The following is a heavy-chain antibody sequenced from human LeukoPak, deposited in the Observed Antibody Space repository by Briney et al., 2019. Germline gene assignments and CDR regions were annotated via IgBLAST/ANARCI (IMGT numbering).Heavy chain of an antibody. CDR3: ARDSDGDYTPLNFDY. J-gene: IGHJ4*02. CDR2: ISSSSSTI. CDR1: GFTFSGYY. V-gene: IGHV3-11*01. D-gene: IGHD4-17*01. Sequence: GGSLRLSCAASGFTFSGYYMTWIRQAPGKGLEWLSHISSSSSTIDYADSVKGRFTISRDNAKNSPFLQMNNLRAEDTAVYYCARDSDGDYTPLNFDYWGQGTLVTVSS.